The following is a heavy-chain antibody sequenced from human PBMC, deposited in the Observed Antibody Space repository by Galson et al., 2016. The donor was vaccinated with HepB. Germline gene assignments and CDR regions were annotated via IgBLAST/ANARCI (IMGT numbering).Heavy chain of an antibody. CDR1: GFTFSTXX. Sequence: SLRLSCAASGFTFSTXXMDXXXQAXXXGLXXVGXXXHKXXXYAXXYGGXVKGRFXISRDDSEEXLYLQMNSLKTEDXXIYFCARDNWGLDVWGQGTTVAVSS. J-gene: IGHJ6*02. D-gene: IGHD1-20*01. V-gene: IGHV3-72*01. CDR3: ARDNWGLDV. CDR2: XXHKXXXYAX.